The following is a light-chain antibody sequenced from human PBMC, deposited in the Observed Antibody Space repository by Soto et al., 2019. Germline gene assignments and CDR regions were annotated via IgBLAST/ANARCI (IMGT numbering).Light chain of an antibody. CDR3: SSYTGSDTPYV. Sequence: QSVLTQPASVSGSPGQSITISCTGTSSDVGGYDYVSWYQQHPGKAPKLMIYEVSNRPSGVSNRFSGSKSGDTASLTISGLQPEDEADYYCSSYTGSDTPYVFGTGTKVTV. CDR2: EVS. V-gene: IGLV2-14*01. CDR1: SSDVGGYDY. J-gene: IGLJ1*01.